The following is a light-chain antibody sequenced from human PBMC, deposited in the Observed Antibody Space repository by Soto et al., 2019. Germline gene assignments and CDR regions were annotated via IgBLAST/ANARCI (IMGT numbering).Light chain of an antibody. Sequence: EIVLTQSPATLSLSPGERATLSCRASQSVPSRDVAWYQQKPGQAPRLLIYGASSRANGVPDRFSGSGSWTDFTLTINRLEPEDFAVYYCQQYGSSRTLGQGTRVDIK. CDR3: QQYGSSRT. J-gene: IGKJ1*01. CDR2: GAS. V-gene: IGKV3-20*01. CDR1: QSVPSRD.